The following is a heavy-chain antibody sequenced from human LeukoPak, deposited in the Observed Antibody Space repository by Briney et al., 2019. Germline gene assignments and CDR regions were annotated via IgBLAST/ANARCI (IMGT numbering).Heavy chain of an antibody. J-gene: IGHJ4*02. V-gene: IGHV3-23*01. Sequence: PGGSLRLSCAASGLIFSGFAMSWVRRTPGKGLEWVSGISGSGDNTLYADSVKGRFTISRDNSKNTLYLQMNSLRAEDTAVYYCAKGVWSGYSKNYFDYWGQGTLVTVSS. CDR2: ISGSGDNT. CDR1: GLIFSGFA. CDR3: AKGVWSGYSKNYFDY. D-gene: IGHD3-3*01.